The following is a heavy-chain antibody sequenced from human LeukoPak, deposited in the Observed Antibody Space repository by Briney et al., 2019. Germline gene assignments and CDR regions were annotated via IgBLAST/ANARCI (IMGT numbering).Heavy chain of an antibody. CDR3: AKEKRDHLSHDYGVDV. CDR2: IRHDGTET. Sequence: VGSLRLSCAASGFSFSSYGMHWLRQAPGKGPESVALIRHDGTETYHADSVKGRFTISRDDSKSTFYLQMNSLRPEDTAVYYCAKEKRDHLSHDYGVDVWGPGTTV. J-gene: IGHJ6*02. D-gene: IGHD3-16*01. CDR1: GFSFSSYG. V-gene: IGHV3-30*02.